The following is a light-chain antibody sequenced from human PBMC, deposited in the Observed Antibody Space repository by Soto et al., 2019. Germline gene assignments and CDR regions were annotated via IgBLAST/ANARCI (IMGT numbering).Light chain of an antibody. V-gene: IGLV2-14*01. CDR1: SSDVGRYDY. CDR3: SSYTSHTTI. Sequence: QSALTQPASVSGSPGQSITISCTGTSSDVGRYDYVSWHQHHPGKAPKLMIYEVSSRPSGVSHRFSGSKSGNTASLTISGLQAEDEADYYCSSYTSHTTIFGGGTKVTVL. J-gene: IGLJ2*01. CDR2: EVS.